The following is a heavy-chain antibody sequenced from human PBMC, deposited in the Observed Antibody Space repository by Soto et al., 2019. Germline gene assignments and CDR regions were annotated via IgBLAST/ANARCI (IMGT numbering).Heavy chain of an antibody. CDR1: GFTFSSYA. Sequence: GGSLRLSCAASGFTFSSYAMHWVRQAPGKGLEWVAVISYDGSNKYYADSVKGRFTISRDNSKNTLYLQMNSLRAEDTAVYYCARDGSSSWDYYYHGMDVWGQGTTVTVSS. CDR3: ARDGSSSWDYYYHGMDV. CDR2: ISYDGSNK. J-gene: IGHJ6*02. D-gene: IGHD6-13*01. V-gene: IGHV3-30-3*01.